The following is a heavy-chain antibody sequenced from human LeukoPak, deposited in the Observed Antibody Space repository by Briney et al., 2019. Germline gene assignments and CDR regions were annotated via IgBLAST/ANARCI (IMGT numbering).Heavy chain of an antibody. D-gene: IGHD3-10*01. V-gene: IGHV1-69*13. CDR2: IIPIFGTA. CDR3: ARDRTDYYGSGSYYIFDY. Sequence: SVKVSCKASGGTFSSYAISWVRQAPGQGLEWMGGIIPIFGTANYAQKFQGRVTITADESTSTAYMELSSLRSEDMAVYYCARDRTDYYGSGSYYIFDYWGQEPWSPSPQ. J-gene: IGHJ4*01. CDR1: GGTFSSYA.